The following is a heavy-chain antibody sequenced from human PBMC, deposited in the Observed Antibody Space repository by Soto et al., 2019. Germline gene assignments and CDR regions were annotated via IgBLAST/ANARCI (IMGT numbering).Heavy chain of an antibody. CDR3: ARTGRYYGSGSHLDY. J-gene: IGHJ4*02. CDR1: GFTFSSYW. CDR2: INSDGSST. D-gene: IGHD3-10*01. Sequence: GGSLRLSCAASGFTFSSYWMHWVRQAPGKGLVWVSRINSDGSSTSYADSVKGRFTISRDNAKNSLYLQMSSLRAEDTAVYYCARTGRYYGSGSHLDYWGQGTLVTVS. V-gene: IGHV3-74*01.